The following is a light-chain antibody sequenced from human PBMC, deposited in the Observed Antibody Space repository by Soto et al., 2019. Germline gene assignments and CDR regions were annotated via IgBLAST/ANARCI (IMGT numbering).Light chain of an antibody. V-gene: IGKV1-33*01. CDR1: QDISNY. Sequence: DIQMTQSPSSLSASVGDRVTITCQASQDISNYLNWYQQKPGKAPELLIYDASNLETGVPSRFSGSGYGKDFTFTISSLQPEDIATYYCQQYDNLPYTFGQGTKLEIK. CDR3: QQYDNLPYT. J-gene: IGKJ2*01. CDR2: DAS.